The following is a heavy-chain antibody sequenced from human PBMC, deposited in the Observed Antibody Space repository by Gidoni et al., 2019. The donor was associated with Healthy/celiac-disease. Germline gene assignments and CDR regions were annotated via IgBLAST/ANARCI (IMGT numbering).Heavy chain of an antibody. CDR1: GFTFSSYW. Sequence: EVQLVESGGGLVQPGGSLRLSCSASGFTFSSYWRSWVRQAPGKGLEWVANIKQDGSEKYYVDSVTGRFTISRDNAKNSLYLQMNSLRADDTAVYYCAREGLYCSGGSCYSGYWGQGTLVTVSS. CDR2: IKQDGSEK. V-gene: IGHV3-7*01. J-gene: IGHJ4*02. D-gene: IGHD2-15*01. CDR3: AREGLYCSGGSCYSGY.